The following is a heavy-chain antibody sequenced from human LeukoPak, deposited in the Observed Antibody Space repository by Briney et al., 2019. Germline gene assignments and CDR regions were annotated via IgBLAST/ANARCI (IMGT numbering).Heavy chain of an antibody. CDR3: ARAREYYYDSSGYREFDY. V-gene: IGHV6-1*01. Sequence: SQTLSLTCAISGDSVSSNSAAWNWIRQSPSRGLEWLGRTYYRSKWYNDYAVSVKSRITINPDTSKNQFSLQLNSVTPEDTAVYYCARAREYYYDSSGYREFDYWGQGTLVTVFS. D-gene: IGHD3-22*01. J-gene: IGHJ4*02. CDR2: TYYRSKWYN. CDR1: GDSVSSNSAA.